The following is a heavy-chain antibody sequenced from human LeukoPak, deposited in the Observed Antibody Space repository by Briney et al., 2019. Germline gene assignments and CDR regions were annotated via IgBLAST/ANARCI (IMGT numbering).Heavy chain of an antibody. J-gene: IGHJ4*02. CDR1: GGSIGSYY. V-gene: IGHV4-4*07. CDR2: IHGSGST. CDR3: AREGTMAYSHIDY. Sequence: PSETLSLTCTVSGGSIGSYYWSWIRQSAGKGLECIGRIHGSGSTDYNPSLRSRVTMSVETSKNQLSLKPNSVTAADTAIYYCAREGTMAYSHIDYWGQGTLVTVSS. D-gene: IGHD4/OR15-4a*01.